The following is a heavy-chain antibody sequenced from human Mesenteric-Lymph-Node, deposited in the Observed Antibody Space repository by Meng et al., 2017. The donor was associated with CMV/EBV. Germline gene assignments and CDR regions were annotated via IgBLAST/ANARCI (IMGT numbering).Heavy chain of an antibody. V-gene: IGHV4-39*01. J-gene: IGHJ3*02. CDR3: ARQLSAFFAGDAFDI. CDR1: GDSISSSNYY. Sequence: SETLSLTCNVSGDSISSSNYYWGWIRQPPGKGLEWIGSIYYSGTTYYNPSLMSRVTIFVDTSKNQFSLNLSSVTAADTAVYYCARQLSAFFAGDAFDIWGQGTMVTVS. CDR2: IYYSGTT.